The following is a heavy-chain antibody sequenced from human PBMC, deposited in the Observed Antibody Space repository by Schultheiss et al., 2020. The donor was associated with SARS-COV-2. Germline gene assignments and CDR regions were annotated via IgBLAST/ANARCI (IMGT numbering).Heavy chain of an antibody. Sequence: SETLSLTCAVSGGSISSGGYSWSWIRQPPGKGLEWIGYIYYSGSTYYNPSLKSRVTISVDTSKNQFSLKLSSVTAADTAVYYCARGITGTTIDYWGQGTLVTVSS. D-gene: IGHD1-7*01. J-gene: IGHJ4*02. CDR1: GGSISSGGYS. CDR3: ARGITGTTIDY. CDR2: IYYSGST. V-gene: IGHV4-30-4*07.